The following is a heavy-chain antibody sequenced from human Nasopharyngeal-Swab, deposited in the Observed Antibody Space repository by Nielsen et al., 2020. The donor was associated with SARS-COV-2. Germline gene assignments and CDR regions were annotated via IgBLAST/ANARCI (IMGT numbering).Heavy chain of an antibody. D-gene: IGHD6-19*01. CDR3: ARDGQWLGHYYYYGMDV. CDR1: GFTFSSYW. J-gene: IGHJ6*02. CDR2: IKQDGSEK. Sequence: GESLKISCAASGFTFSSYWMSLVPQAPGKGLEWVANIKQDGSEKYYVDSVKGRFTISRDNAKNSLYLQMNSLRAEDTAVYYCARDGQWLGHYYYYGMDVWGQGTTVTVSS. V-gene: IGHV3-7*01.